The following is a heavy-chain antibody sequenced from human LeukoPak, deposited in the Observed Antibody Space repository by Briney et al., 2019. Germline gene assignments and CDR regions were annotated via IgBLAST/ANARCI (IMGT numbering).Heavy chain of an antibody. CDR2: ISANSGDT. Sequence: ASVKVSCKASVYTFTINGISWVRQAPGRGLEWMGWISANSGDTIYAEKFHGRVTLTRDTSTGTAYMELNSLSYDDTVVYYCARDRWYAFDYWGQGTLATVSS. J-gene: IGHJ4*02. D-gene: IGHD6-13*01. CDR3: ARDRWYAFDY. V-gene: IGHV1-18*01. CDR1: VYTFTING.